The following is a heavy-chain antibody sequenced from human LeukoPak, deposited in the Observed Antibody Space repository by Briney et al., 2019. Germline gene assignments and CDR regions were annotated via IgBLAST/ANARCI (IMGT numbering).Heavy chain of an antibody. CDR2: MSPNSGNT. Sequence: ASVKVSCKASGYTFTSYDINWVRQATGQGLEWMGWMSPNSGNTGYAQKFQGRVTMTRNTSISTAYMELSSLRSEDTAVYYCARVGYCSSTSCFPNWFDPWGQGTLVTVSS. D-gene: IGHD2-2*01. CDR3: ARVGYCSSTSCFPNWFDP. V-gene: IGHV1-8*01. CDR1: GYTFTSYD. J-gene: IGHJ5*02.